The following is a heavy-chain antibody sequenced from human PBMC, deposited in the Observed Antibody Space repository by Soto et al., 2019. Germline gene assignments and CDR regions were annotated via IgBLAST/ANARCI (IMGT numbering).Heavy chain of an antibody. V-gene: IGHV3-30*18. Sequence: QVQLVESGGGVVQPGRSLRLSCAASGFTFSSYGMHWVRQAPGKGLEWVAVISYDGSNKYYADSVKGRFTISRDNSKNPLYLQMNSLRAEDTAVYYCAKEEDSSPPPRYWGQGTLVTVSS. CDR3: AKEEDSSPPPRY. D-gene: IGHD6-6*01. J-gene: IGHJ4*02. CDR2: ISYDGSNK. CDR1: GFTFSSYG.